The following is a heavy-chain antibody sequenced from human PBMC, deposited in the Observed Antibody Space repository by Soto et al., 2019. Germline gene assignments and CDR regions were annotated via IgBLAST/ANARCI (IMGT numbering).Heavy chain of an antibody. CDR1: GYTFTSYG. J-gene: IGHJ6*02. V-gene: IGHV1-18*04. Sequence: ASVKVSCKASGYTFTSYGISWVRQAPGQGLEWMGWISAYNGNTNYAQKLQGRVTMTTDTSTSTAYMELRSLRSDDTAVYYCARDRDIVVVPAAIGYYYYGMGVWGQGTTVTVSS. CDR2: ISAYNGNT. D-gene: IGHD2-2*01. CDR3: ARDRDIVVVPAAIGYYYYGMGV.